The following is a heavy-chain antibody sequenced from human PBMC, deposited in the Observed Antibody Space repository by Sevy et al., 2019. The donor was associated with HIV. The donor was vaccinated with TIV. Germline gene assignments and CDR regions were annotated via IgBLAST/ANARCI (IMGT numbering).Heavy chain of an antibody. CDR1: GFTFSSYP. D-gene: IGHD3-10*01. CDR2: ISFDGTDK. Sequence: GGSLRLSCAASGFTFSSYPMHWVRQAPGKGLEWVSFISFDGTDKYYADSVKGRFTITRDNSTNTLFLQMNSLRADDTAFYYGVQEITMRPRDAFDFWGQGTMVTVSS. CDR3: VQEITMRPRDAFDF. V-gene: IGHV3-30-3*01. J-gene: IGHJ3*01.